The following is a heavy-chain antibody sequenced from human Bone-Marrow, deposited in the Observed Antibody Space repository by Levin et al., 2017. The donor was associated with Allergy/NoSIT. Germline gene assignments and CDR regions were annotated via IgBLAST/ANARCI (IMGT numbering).Heavy chain of an antibody. J-gene: IGHJ6*02. V-gene: IGHV4-34*08. CDR1: GGTFSGFY. CDR3: AIPTAMGNSYYYAMDV. D-gene: IGHD5-18*01. CDR2: INHSGSI. Sequence: SETLSLTCAVYGGTFSGFYWSWIRQPPGKGLEWIGEINHSGSINYNPSLKSRVTISLAKSKNQFSMKLTSVTAVDTAVYYCAIPTAMGNSYYYAMDVWGQGTSVTVSS.